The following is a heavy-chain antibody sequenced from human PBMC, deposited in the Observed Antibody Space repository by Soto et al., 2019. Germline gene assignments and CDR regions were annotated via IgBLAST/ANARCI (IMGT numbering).Heavy chain of an antibody. Sequence: QVQLVQSGAEVKKPGSSVKVSCKASGGTFSSYAISWVRQAHGQGLEWMGGIIPIFGTANYAQKFQGRVTITADESTSTAYMELSSLRSEDTAVYYCARAHYDFWSGYYPYYYYGMDVWGQGTTVTVSS. CDR1: GGTFSSYA. D-gene: IGHD3-3*01. V-gene: IGHV1-69*01. CDR3: ARAHYDFWSGYYPYYYYGMDV. CDR2: IIPIFGTA. J-gene: IGHJ6*02.